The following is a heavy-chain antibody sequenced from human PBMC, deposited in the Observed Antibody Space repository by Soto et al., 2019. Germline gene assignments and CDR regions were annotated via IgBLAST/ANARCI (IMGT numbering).Heavy chain of an antibody. V-gene: IGHV3-30*18. D-gene: IGHD3-16*02. CDR1: GFTFSSYG. CDR3: AKVNSARYDYVWGSYRFLGMDV. J-gene: IGHJ6*02. CDR2: ISYDGSNK. Sequence: GGSLRLSCAASGFTFSSYGMHWVRQAPGKGLEWVAVISYDGSNKYYADSVKGRFTISRDNSKNTLYLQMNSLRAEDTAVYYCAKVNSARYDYVWGSYRFLGMDVWGQGTTVTVSS.